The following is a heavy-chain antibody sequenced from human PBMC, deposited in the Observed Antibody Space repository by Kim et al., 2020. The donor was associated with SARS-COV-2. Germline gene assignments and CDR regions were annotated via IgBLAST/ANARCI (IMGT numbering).Heavy chain of an antibody. CDR2: IYYSGST. CDR3: AILRRDGYNFDY. J-gene: IGHJ4*02. CDR1: GGSISSSSYY. D-gene: IGHD5-12*01. V-gene: IGHV4-39*01. Sequence: SETLSLTCTVSGGSISSSSYYWGWIRQPPGKGLEWIGSIYYSGSTYYNPSLKSRVTISVDTSKNQFSLKLSSVTAADTAVYYCAILRRDGYNFDYWGQGTLVTVSS.